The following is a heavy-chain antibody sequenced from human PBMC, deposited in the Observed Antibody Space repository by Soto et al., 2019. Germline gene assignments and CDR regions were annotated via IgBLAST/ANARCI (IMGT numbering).Heavy chain of an antibody. CDR2: ITRGVDRT. V-gene: IGHV3-23*01. CDR3: ASPEYSGSYYAF. J-gene: IGHJ4*02. D-gene: IGHD3-10*01. Sequence: GGSLRLSCAASGFSVRNYPMSWVRQAPGKGLKRVSHITRGVDRTYYADSVKGRFTISRDNSKNTMYLQLDSLRVDATAVYFCASPEYSGSYYAFWGQGTLVTVSS. CDR1: GFSVRNYP.